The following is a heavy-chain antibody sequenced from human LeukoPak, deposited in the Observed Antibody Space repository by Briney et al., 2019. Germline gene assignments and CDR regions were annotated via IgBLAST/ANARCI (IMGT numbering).Heavy chain of an antibody. V-gene: IGHV3-48*03. J-gene: IGHJ3*02. CDR1: GFTFSSYE. CDR2: LSTSGTTI. Sequence: GGSLRLSCVASGFTFSSYEMNWVRQAPGKGLEWVSYLSTSGTTIYYADSVKGRFTISRDNAKNSLYLQMNSLRAEDTAVYYCARGGYCSSSVCYSLNAFDIWGQGTMFTVPS. D-gene: IGHD2-2*01. CDR3: ARGGYCSSSVCYSLNAFDI.